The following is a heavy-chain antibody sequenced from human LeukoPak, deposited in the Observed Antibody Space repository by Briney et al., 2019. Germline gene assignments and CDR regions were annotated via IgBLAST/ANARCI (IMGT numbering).Heavy chain of an antibody. CDR1: GYTFTNYG. CDR3: ARENYGSGSYYVRDCDY. J-gene: IGHJ4*02. D-gene: IGHD3-10*01. CDR2: ISAYNGNT. V-gene: IGHV1-18*04. Sequence: ASVTVSFKASGYTFTNYGISWVRQAPGQGLEWMGWISAYNGNTNYAQKLQGRVTMTTDTSTSTAYMELRSLRSDDTAVYYCARENYGSGSYYVRDCDYWGQGTLVTVSS.